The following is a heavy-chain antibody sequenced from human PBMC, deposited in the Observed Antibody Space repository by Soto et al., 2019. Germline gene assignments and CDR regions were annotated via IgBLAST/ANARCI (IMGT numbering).Heavy chain of an antibody. Sequence: XKTLSLTCTVSGASISGFYWSWIRKSAGKGLEWIGRIYATGTTDYNPSLKSRVMMSVDASKKQFSLKLRSVTAADTAVYYCVRDGTKTLRDWFDPWGQGISVTVSS. V-gene: IGHV4-4*07. J-gene: IGHJ5*02. CDR1: GASISGFY. CDR2: IYATGTT. D-gene: IGHD1-1*01. CDR3: VRDGTKTLRDWFDP.